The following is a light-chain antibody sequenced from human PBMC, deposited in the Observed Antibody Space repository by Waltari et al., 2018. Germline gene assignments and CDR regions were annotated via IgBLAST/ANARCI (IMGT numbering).Light chain of an antibody. CDR3: CSYAVTSSSYV. V-gene: IGLV2-11*01. CDR2: DVT. J-gene: IGLJ1*01. CDR1: SSDVGGYDF. Sequence: QSVLTQPPSVSGSPGHSVTISCTGTSSDVGGYDFVSWYQQDPGKDPKLLIFDVTKRPSGVPSRFSASKSGNTAYLTISGLQAEDEADYYCCSYAVTSSSYVFGGGTKVIV.